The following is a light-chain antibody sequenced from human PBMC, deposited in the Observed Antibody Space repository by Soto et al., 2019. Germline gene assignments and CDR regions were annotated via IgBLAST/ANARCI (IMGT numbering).Light chain of an antibody. CDR1: SSDVGSYNL. CDR2: EVS. J-gene: IGLJ2*01. V-gene: IGLV2-23*02. CDR3: CSYAGSSTR. Sequence: QSALTQPASVSGSPGQSITISCTGTSSDVGSYNLVSWYQQHPGKAPKLMIYEVSKRPSGVSNRFSGSKSGNTASLTSSGLQAEDEAYYYCCSYAGSSTRFGGGTKVTVL.